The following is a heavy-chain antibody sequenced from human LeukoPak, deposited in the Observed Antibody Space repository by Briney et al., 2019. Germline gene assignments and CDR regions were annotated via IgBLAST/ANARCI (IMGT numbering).Heavy chain of an antibody. CDR3: ARVNSGSYHGNY. V-gene: IGHV3-23*01. D-gene: IGHD1-26*01. Sequence: PGGSLRLSCAASGFTSSSYAMSWRRQARGEGLEWVSAISGSGGSTYYADSVRRRFTIARDNSKNTQYLQMNSLSAEDTAVYYCARVNSGSYHGNYWGQGTLVTVSS. CDR2: ISGSGGST. CDR1: GFTSSSYA. J-gene: IGHJ4*02.